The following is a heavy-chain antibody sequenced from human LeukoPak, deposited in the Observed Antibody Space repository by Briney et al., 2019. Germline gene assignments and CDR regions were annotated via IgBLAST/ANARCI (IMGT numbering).Heavy chain of an antibody. CDR2: ISGSGGST. Sequence: HPGGSLRLSCAASGFTFSSYAMSWVRQAPGKGLEWVSAISGSGGSTYYADSVKGRFTISRDNSKNTLYPQMNSLRAEDTAVYYCAKVYGTGIAVAGTFDYWGQGTLVTVSS. CDR1: GFTFSSYA. D-gene: IGHD6-19*01. CDR3: AKVYGTGIAVAGTFDY. J-gene: IGHJ4*02. V-gene: IGHV3-23*01.